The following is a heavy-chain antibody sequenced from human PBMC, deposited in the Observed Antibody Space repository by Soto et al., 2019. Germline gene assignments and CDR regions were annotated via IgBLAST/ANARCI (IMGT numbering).Heavy chain of an antibody. CDR2: INHSGST. CDR3: ARGRYNDFWSGYCSFDY. D-gene: IGHD3-3*01. Sequence: SEPMPLPSAVEGGSFSGYYWRRIRQPTGKGLEWIGEINHSGSTNYNPSLKSRVTISVDTSKNQFSLKLSFVTAADTAVYYCARGRYNDFWSGYCSFDYWGQGTLVTVAS. V-gene: IGHV4-34*01. CDR1: GGSFSGYY. J-gene: IGHJ4*02.